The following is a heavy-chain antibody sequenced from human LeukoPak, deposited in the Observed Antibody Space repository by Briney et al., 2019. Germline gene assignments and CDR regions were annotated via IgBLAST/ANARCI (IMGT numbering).Heavy chain of an antibody. CDR2: INPNSGGT. D-gene: IGHD6-19*01. CDR1: GCTFTRYG. Sequence: GASVKVSCKASGCTFTRYGISWVRQAPGQGLEWMGWINPNSGGTNYAQKFQGRVTMTRDTSISTAYMELSRLRSDDTAVYYCARAGRSSGWYRNWGQGTLVTVSS. V-gene: IGHV1-2*02. CDR3: ARAGRSSGWYRN. J-gene: IGHJ4*02.